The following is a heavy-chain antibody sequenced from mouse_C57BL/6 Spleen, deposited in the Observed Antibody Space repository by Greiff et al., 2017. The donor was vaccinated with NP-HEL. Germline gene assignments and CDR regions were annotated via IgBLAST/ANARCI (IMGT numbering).Heavy chain of an antibody. D-gene: IGHD2-4*01. J-gene: IGHJ3*01. V-gene: IGHV1-26*01. Sequence: EVQLQQSGPELVKPGASVKISCKASGYTFTDYYMNWVKQSHGKSLEWIGDINPNNGGTSYNQKFKGKATLTVDKSSSTAYMELRSLTSEDSAIYYCAYYYYDEAYWGQGTLVTVSA. CDR1: GYTFTDYY. CDR3: AYYYYDEAY. CDR2: INPNNGGT.